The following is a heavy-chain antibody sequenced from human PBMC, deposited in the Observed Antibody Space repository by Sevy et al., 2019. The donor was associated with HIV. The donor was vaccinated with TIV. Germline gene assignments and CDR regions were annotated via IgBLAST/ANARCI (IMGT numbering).Heavy chain of an antibody. V-gene: IGHV3-73*01. J-gene: IGHJ6*02. CDR2: IRSKANSYAT. CDR3: TSGYSYGFPTLYYYYGMDV. D-gene: IGHD5-18*01. CDR1: GFTFSGSA. Sequence: GGSLRLSCAASGFTFSGSAMHWVRQASGKGLEWVGRIRSKANSYATAYAASVKGRFTISRDDSKNTAYLQMNSLKTEDTAVYYCTSGYSYGFPTLYYYYGMDVRGQGTTVTVSS.